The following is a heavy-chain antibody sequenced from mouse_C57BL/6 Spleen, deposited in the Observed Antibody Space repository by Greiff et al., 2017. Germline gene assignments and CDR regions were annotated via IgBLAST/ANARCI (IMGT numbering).Heavy chain of an antibody. V-gene: IGHV1-81*01. D-gene: IGHD2-4*01. CDR1: GYTFTSYG. CDR2: IYPRSGNT. J-gene: IGHJ4*01. Sequence: QVQLQQSGAELARPGASVKLSCKASGYTFTSYGLSWVKQSTGQGLAWIGEIYPRSGNTYYNEKFKGKATLTADKSSSTAYMELRRLTSEDSAVYFCARERGYDYDKAMDYWGQGTSVTVSS. CDR3: ARERGYDYDKAMDY.